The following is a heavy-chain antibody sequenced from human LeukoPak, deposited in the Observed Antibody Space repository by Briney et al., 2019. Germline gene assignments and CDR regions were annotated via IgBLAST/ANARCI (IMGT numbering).Heavy chain of an antibody. CDR1: GFTFSNAW. Sequence: TGGSLRLSCAASGFTFSNAWMSWVRQAPGKELEWVGRIKSKTDGGTTDYAAPVKGRFTISRDDSKNTLYLQMNSLKTEDTAVYYCTTESWFGELYFQHWGQGTLVTVSS. J-gene: IGHJ1*01. D-gene: IGHD3-10*01. CDR2: IKSKTDGGTT. V-gene: IGHV3-15*01. CDR3: TTESWFGELYFQH.